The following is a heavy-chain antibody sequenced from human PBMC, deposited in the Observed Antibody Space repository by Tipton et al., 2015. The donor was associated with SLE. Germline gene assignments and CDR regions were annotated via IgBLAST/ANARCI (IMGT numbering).Heavy chain of an antibody. V-gene: IGHV1-18*01. J-gene: IGHJ5*02. CDR3: VRDPGIAAAPNWFDP. Sequence: QSGPEVKKPGASVKVSCKASGYTFTTYGISWVRQAPGQGLEWMGWISAYNGNTNYAQKLQGRVTMTTDTSTSTAYMELRSLRSDVTAVYYCVRDPGIAAAPNWFDPWGQGTLVTVSS. D-gene: IGHD6-13*01. CDR2: ISAYNGNT. CDR1: GYTFTTYG.